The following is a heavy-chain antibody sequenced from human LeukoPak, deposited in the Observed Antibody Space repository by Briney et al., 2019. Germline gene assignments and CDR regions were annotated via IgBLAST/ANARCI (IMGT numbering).Heavy chain of an antibody. J-gene: IGHJ4*02. V-gene: IGHV4-4*02. CDR1: GDSISSNNW. CDR3: ARGQWLPVFDF. D-gene: IGHD3-22*01. CDR2: MYHSGST. Sequence: PSGTLSLTCAVSGDSISSNNWWSWVRQPPGKGLEWIGEMYHSGSTKYNPSLKSRVTISVDTSKNHFSLKLSSVTAADTAVYYCARGQWLPVFDFWGQGTLVTVSS.